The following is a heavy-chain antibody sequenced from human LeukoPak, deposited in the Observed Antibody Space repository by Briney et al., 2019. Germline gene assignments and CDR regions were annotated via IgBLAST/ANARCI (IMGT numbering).Heavy chain of an antibody. J-gene: IGHJ6*02. D-gene: IGHD1-14*01. Sequence: GGSLRLSCAASGFTFSEYYINWIRQAPGKGLEWVSHINSSGRLMQYADSVRGRFTITRDNAQNFMSLQMNNLKPEDTAVYYCARDTNNGLDVWGRGTTVTVS. CDR1: GFTFSEYY. V-gene: IGHV3-11*01. CDR2: INSSGRLM. CDR3: ARDTNNGLDV.